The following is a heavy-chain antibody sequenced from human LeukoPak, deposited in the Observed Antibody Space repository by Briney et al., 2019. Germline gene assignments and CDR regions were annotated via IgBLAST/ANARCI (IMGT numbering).Heavy chain of an antibody. Sequence: GASVKVSCKASGYTFTDYYMHWVRQAPGQGLEWMGWINLNSGGTNYAQKFQGRVTMTRDTSISTAYMELSRLRSDDTAVYYCARSHPGTFDYWGQGTLVTVSS. V-gene: IGHV1-2*02. J-gene: IGHJ4*02. D-gene: IGHD1-14*01. CDR1: GYTFTDYY. CDR2: INLNSGGT. CDR3: ARSHPGTFDY.